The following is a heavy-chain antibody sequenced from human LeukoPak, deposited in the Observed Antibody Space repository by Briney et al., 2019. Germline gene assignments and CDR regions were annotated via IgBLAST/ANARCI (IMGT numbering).Heavy chain of an antibody. CDR3: ARVAYSSGWTRFDS. D-gene: IGHD6-19*01. V-gene: IGHV1-3*04. Sequence: GASVKVSCKASGYTFTTYAMHWVRQAPGQRLEWMGWINTGNGNTKYSQRLQGRVTITRDTSATTAYMELSSLIYEDTAVYYCARVAYSSGWTRFDSWGQGTLVTVSS. CDR1: GYTFTTYA. J-gene: IGHJ4*02. CDR2: INTGNGNT.